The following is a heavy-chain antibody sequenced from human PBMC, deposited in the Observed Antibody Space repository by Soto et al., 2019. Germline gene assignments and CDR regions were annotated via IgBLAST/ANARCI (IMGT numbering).Heavy chain of an antibody. CDR1: GGSISSGGYY. Sequence: QVQLQESGPGLVKPSQTLSLTCTVSGGSISSGGYYWSWIRQHPGKGLEWIGYIYYSGSTYYNPSLKSRVTISVDTSKSQFSLKLSSVTAADTAVYYCARGVAGVNWFDPWGQGTLVTVSS. CDR3: ARGVAGVNWFDP. D-gene: IGHD2-8*01. V-gene: IGHV4-31*03. CDR2: IYYSGST. J-gene: IGHJ5*02.